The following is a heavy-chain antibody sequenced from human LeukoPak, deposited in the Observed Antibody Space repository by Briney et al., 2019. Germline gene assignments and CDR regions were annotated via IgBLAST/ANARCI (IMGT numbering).Heavy chain of an antibody. CDR3: ARNDYYDSSGTNWFDP. Sequence: SSETLSLTCAVYGGSFSGYYWSWIRQPPGKGLEWIGEINHSGSTNYNPSLKSRVTISVDTSKNQFSLKLSSVTAADTAVYYCARNDYYDSSGTNWFDPWGQGTLVTVSS. CDR1: GGSFSGYY. V-gene: IGHV4-34*01. J-gene: IGHJ5*02. D-gene: IGHD3-22*01. CDR2: INHSGST.